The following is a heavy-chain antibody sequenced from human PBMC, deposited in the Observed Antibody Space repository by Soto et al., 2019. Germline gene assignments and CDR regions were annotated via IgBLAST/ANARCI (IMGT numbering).Heavy chain of an antibody. CDR3: ARAFPTGDDYYDY. Sequence: QVQLVESGGGLVKPGWSLRLSCAASGFTFSDYYMSWIRQAPGKGQEWVSCISSSGSTIYYADSVKGRFTIARDKAKSSLYLKMNSLRAENTAVYYCARAFPTGDDYYDYWGQGTLVTVSS. D-gene: IGHD7-27*01. J-gene: IGHJ4*02. CDR1: GFTFSDYY. CDR2: ISSSGSTI. V-gene: IGHV3-11*01.